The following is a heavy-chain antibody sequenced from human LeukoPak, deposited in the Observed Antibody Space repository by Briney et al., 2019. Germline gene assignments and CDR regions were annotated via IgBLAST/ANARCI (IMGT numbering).Heavy chain of an antibody. Sequence: PGGSLRLSCAASGFPFSSYAMYWVRQAPGKGLVWVARIHGDGDNISYADSVRGRFTISRDNAKGTRYLHLNSLRADDTAVYYCAGGGATSFDYWAQGILLTVSS. CDR1: GFPFSSYA. CDR3: AGGGATSFDY. CDR2: IHGDGDNI. V-gene: IGHV3-74*01. D-gene: IGHD5-12*01. J-gene: IGHJ4*02.